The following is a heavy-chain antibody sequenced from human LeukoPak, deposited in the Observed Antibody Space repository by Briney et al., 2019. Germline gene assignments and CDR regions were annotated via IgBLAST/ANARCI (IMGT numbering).Heavy chain of an antibody. V-gene: IGHV3-21*01. CDR1: GFTFSSYS. CDR2: ISSSSSYI. CDR3: AGDSSGWYYFDY. Sequence: PGGSLRLSCAASGFTFSSYSMNWVRQAPGKGLEWVSSISSSSSYIYYADSVKGRFTISRDNAKNSLYLQMNSLRAEDTAVYYCAGDSSGWYYFDYWGQGTLVTVSS. J-gene: IGHJ4*02. D-gene: IGHD6-19*01.